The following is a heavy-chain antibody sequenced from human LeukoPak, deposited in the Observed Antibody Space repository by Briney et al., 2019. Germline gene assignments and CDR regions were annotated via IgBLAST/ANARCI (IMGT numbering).Heavy chain of an antibody. V-gene: IGHV3-30*02. J-gene: IGHJ3*02. CDR2: IRYDGSNK. CDR3: ARDSMESYDPIDAFDI. Sequence: PGGSLRLSCAASGFTFSSYGMHWVRQAPGKGLEWVAFIRYDGSNKYYADSVKGRFTISRDNSKNTLYLQMNSLRAEDTAVYYCARDSMESYDPIDAFDIWGQGTMVTVSS. D-gene: IGHD1-26*01. CDR1: GFTFSSYG.